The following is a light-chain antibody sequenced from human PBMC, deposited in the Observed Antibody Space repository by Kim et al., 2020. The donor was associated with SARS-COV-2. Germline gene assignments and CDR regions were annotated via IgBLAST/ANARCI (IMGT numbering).Light chain of an antibody. J-gene: IGKJ2*01. CDR3: QQYYSTPYT. CDR1: QSVLYSSNNKNY. CDR2: WAS. Sequence: RATINCKSSQSVLYSSNNKNYVGWYQQKAGQPPKLLIYWASTRESGVPDRFSGSGSETDFTLTISSLQAEDVAVYYCQQYYSTPYTFGQGTKLEI. V-gene: IGKV4-1*01.